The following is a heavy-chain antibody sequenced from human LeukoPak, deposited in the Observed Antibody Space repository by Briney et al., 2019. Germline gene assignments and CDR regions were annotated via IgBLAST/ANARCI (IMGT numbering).Heavy chain of an antibody. Sequence: SETLSLTCTVSGASISRYFWSWIRQPPGKGLEWIGYISYTGGTSYNPSLKSRVTISLDTSKNHFSLRLRSVTAADTAVYYCAKSSPSCDSWDSWGQGTLVTVSS. J-gene: IGHJ4*02. CDR3: AKSSPSCDSWDS. V-gene: IGHV4-59*01. CDR1: GASISRYF. D-gene: IGHD3-3*01. CDR2: ISYTGGT.